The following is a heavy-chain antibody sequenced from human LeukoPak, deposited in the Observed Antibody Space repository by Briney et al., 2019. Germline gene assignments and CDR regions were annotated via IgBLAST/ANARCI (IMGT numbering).Heavy chain of an antibody. J-gene: IGHJ4*02. Sequence: ASVKVSCKASGYTFTGYYMHWVRQAPGQGLEWMGWMNHNSGNTGYAQKFQGRVTITRNTSLSTAYMELSSLRSEDTAVYYCARGRAAAGSKGYYFDYWGQGTLVTVSS. CDR2: MNHNSGNT. CDR3: ARGRAAAGSKGYYFDY. CDR1: GYTFTGYY. D-gene: IGHD6-13*01. V-gene: IGHV1-8*03.